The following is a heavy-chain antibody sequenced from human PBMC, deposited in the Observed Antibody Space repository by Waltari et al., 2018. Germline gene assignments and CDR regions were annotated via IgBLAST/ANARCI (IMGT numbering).Heavy chain of an antibody. V-gene: IGHV1-69*13. CDR2: IIPILCTA. CDR3: ARTMGDGYNRGEDY. D-gene: IGHD3-10*01. J-gene: IGHJ4*02. CDR1: GGTFSSYA. Sequence: QVQLVQSGAEVKKPGSSVKVSCKASGGTFSSYAISWVRQAPGQGLEWMGGIIPILCTANYAQKFQGRVTITADESTSTAYMELSSLRAEDTAVYYCARTMGDGYNRGEDYWGQGTLVTVSS.